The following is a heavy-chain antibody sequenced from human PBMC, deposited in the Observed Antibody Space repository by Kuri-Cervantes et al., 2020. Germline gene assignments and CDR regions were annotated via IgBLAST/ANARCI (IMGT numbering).Heavy chain of an antibody. CDR2: INAGNGNT. CDR1: GYTFTSYA. Sequence: ASVKVSCKASGYTFTSYAMHWVRQAPGQRLEWMGWINAGNGNTKYSQKFQGRVTITRDTSASTAYMELSSLRSDDTAVYYCARGLPYSSSWPDYYYYGMDVWGQGTTVTVSS. V-gene: IGHV1-3*01. D-gene: IGHD6-13*01. J-gene: IGHJ6*02. CDR3: ARGLPYSSSWPDYYYYGMDV.